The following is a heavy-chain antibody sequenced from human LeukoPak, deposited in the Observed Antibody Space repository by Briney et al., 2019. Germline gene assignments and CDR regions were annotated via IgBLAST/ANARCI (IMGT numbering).Heavy chain of an antibody. V-gene: IGHV3-48*03. J-gene: IGHJ4*02. CDR3: ARDLNPTSDY. CDR2: ISSSSTTI. CDR1: GFTFISYE. Sequence: GGSLRLSCAASGFTFISYEMNWVRQAPGKGLEWVSYISSSSTTIYYADSVKGRFTISRDNSKNTLYLQMNSLRAEDTAVYYCARDLNPTSDYWGQGTLVTVSS.